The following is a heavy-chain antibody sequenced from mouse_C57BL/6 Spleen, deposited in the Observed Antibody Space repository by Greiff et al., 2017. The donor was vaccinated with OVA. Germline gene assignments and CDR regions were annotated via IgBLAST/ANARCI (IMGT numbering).Heavy chain of an antibody. V-gene: IGHV5-4*01. CDR2: ISDGGSYT. Sequence: EVELVESGGGLVKPGGSLKLSCAASGFTFSSYAMSWVRQTPEKRLEWVATISDGGSYTYYPDNVKGRFTISRDNAKNNLYLQMSHLKSEDTAMYYCAREPYYYGSSPWFAYWGQGTLVTVSA. CDR1: GFTFSSYA. CDR3: AREPYYYGSSPWFAY. J-gene: IGHJ3*01. D-gene: IGHD1-1*01.